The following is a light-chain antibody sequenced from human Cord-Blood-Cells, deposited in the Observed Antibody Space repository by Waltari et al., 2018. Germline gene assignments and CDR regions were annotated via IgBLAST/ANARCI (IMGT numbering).Light chain of an antibody. CDR1: LGVSSY. CDR2: AAS. Sequence: AIRMTQSPSSFSASTGDRVTITCRARLGVSSYLACYQQKPGKAPKLLIYAASTLQSGVPSRFSASGSGTDFTLTISCLQSEDFATYYCQQYYSYPYTFGQGTKLEIK. CDR3: QQYYSYPYT. J-gene: IGKJ2*01. V-gene: IGKV1-8*01.